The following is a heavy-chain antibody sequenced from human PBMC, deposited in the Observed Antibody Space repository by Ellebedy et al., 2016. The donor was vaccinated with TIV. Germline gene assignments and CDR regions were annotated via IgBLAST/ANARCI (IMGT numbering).Heavy chain of an antibody. J-gene: IGHJ4*02. Sequence: MPSETLSLTCTVSGGSISSYYWSWIRQPPGKGLEWIGYIYYTGNTNYNHSLKSRVTISVDMSKNQFSLKLSSVTAADTAVYYCARGIRAYDPKGFSDHWGQGTLVTVSS. V-gene: IGHV4-59*01. D-gene: IGHD5-12*01. CDR3: ARGIRAYDPKGFSDH. CDR2: IYYTGNT. CDR1: GGSISSYY.